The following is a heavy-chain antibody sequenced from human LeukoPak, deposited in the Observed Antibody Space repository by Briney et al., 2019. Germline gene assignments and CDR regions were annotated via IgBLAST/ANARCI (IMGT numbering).Heavy chain of an antibody. D-gene: IGHD6-19*01. J-gene: IGHJ4*02. CDR2: ISSSSSTI. Sequence: GGSLRLSCAASGFTFSSYSMNWVRQAPGKGLEWVSYISSSSSTIYYADSVKGRFTISRDNAKKSLYLQMNSLGAEDTAVYYCAAGWYRFYFDYWGQGTQVTVSS. CDR1: GFTFSSYS. V-gene: IGHV3-48*04. CDR3: AAGWYRFYFDY.